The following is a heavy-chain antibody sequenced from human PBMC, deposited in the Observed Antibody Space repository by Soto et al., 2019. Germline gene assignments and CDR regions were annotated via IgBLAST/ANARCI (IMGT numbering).Heavy chain of an antibody. J-gene: IGHJ6*02. CDR2: IKSKTDGGTT. Sequence: EVQLVESGGGLVKPGGSLRLSCAASGFTFTNAWMNWVRQAPGKGLEWVGRIKSKTDGGTTDYAAPVKGRFTISRDDSKTTLYLHMNSLKTDDTAVYYRTTDRFHYYDMDVWGQGTTVTVSS. D-gene: IGHD3-10*01. CDR3: TTDRFHYYDMDV. V-gene: IGHV3-15*07. CDR1: GFTFTNAW.